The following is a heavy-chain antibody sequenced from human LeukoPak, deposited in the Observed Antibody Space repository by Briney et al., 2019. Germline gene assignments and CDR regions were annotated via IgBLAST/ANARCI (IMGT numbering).Heavy chain of an antibody. D-gene: IGHD1-26*01. J-gene: IGHJ4*02. CDR1: GFTVSSNY. V-gene: IGHV3-53*01. Sequence: GGSLRLSCAASGFTVSSNYMSWVRQAPGKGLEWVSVIYSGGSTYYADSVKGRFTISRDNSKNTLYLQMNSLRAEDTAVYYCARAQREVSGSHDGLDYWGQGTLVTVSS. CDR3: ARAQREVSGSHDGLDY. CDR2: IYSGGST.